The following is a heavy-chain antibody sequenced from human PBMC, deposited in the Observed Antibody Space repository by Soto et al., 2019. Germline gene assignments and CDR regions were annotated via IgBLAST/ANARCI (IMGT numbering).Heavy chain of an antibody. CDR3: ARDFYCSRGSRGSCSDCFDP. V-gene: IGHV1-18*01. CDR1: GYTFTTYG. J-gene: IGHJ5*02. D-gene: IGHD2-15*01. CDR2: IGAYDGHT. Sequence: QVHLVQSGVEVNKPGASVKVSCKASGYTFTTYGISWVRQAPGQGLEWMGWIGAYDGHTNYAQKFQGRVTMTIDTSTSTAHMELRSLRSDDTALYYCARDFYCSRGSRGSCSDCFDPWGQGTLVIASS.